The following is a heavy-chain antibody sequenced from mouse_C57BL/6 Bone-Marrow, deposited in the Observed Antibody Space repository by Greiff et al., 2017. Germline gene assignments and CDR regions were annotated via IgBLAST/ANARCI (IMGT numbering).Heavy chain of an antibody. J-gene: IGHJ2*01. Sequence: QVQLQQPGAELVMPGASVKLSCKASGYTFTSYWMHWVKQRPGQGLEWIGEIDPSDSYTNYNQKFKGKSTLTVDKSSSTAYMQLRSLTSEDSAVYYCARGAYWGQGTTLTVSS. CDR1: GYTFTSYW. V-gene: IGHV1-69*01. CDR2: IDPSDSYT. CDR3: ARGAY.